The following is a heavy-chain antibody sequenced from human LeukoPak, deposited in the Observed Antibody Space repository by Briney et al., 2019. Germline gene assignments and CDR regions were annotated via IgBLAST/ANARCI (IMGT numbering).Heavy chain of an antibody. CDR1: GFTFSSYS. Sequence: GGSLRLSCAASGFTFSSYSMNWVRQAPGKGLEWVSSISSSSSYIYYADSVKGRFTISRDNAKNSLYLQMNSLRAEDTAVYYCARVGPNMVRGPYGMDVWGKGTTVTVSS. CDR2: ISSSSSYI. D-gene: IGHD3-10*01. J-gene: IGHJ6*04. V-gene: IGHV3-21*01. CDR3: ARVGPNMVRGPYGMDV.